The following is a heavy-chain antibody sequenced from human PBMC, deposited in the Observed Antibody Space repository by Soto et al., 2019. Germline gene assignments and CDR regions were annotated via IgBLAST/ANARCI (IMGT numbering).Heavy chain of an antibody. J-gene: IGHJ4*02. CDR1: GASINSGDYY. CDR2: IYYSGST. V-gene: IGHV4-30-4*01. CDR3: DRLPMNYYRLDY. Sequence: SETLSLTCTVSGASINSGDYYWSWIRQPPGKGLVWIGHIYYSGSTYYNPSLKSRAGISVDSSKSQVSLKLTPVTAADTTLYFCDRLPMNYYRLDYWGQGALVTVSS. D-gene: IGHD3-10*01.